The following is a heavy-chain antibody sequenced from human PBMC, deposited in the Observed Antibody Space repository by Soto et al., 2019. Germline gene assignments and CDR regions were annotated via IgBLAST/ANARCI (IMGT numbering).Heavy chain of an antibody. J-gene: IGHJ4*02. CDR1: GFTFSDYG. CDR2: ISYDGSYK. V-gene: IGHV3-30*18. Sequence: QVQLVESGGGVVQPGRSLRLSCAASGFTFSDYGMHWVRQAPGKGLEWVAVISYDGSYKYYADSVKGRFTISRDNSKNTLYLQMNRLSPEETAVYYCAKWSGGFDYWGQGTLVTVSS. CDR3: AKWSGGFDY.